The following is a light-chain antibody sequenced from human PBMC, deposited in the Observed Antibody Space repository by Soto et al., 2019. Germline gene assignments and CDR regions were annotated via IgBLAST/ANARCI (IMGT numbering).Light chain of an antibody. Sequence: QSALTQPPSASGSPGQSVTISCTGTSSDVGAYNYDSWYQQCPGKAPKLMIYEVTKRPSGVPDRFSGSKSGNTASLTVSGLQAEDEADYYCTSYVGNNVWVFGGGTKLTVL. CDR3: TSYVGNNVWV. CDR1: SSDVGAYNY. CDR2: EVT. V-gene: IGLV2-8*01. J-gene: IGLJ3*02.